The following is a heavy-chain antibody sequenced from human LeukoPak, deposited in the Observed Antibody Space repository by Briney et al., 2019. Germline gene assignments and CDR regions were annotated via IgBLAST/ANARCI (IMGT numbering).Heavy chain of an antibody. J-gene: IGHJ4*02. D-gene: IGHD1-26*01. V-gene: IGHV1-46*01. CDR1: GYTFTSYF. CDR3: ATASVGATGTFGY. CDR2: INPSGGST. Sequence: ASVKVSCKASGYTFTSYFIHWVRQAPGQGLEWMGIINPSGGSTNYAQKFQGRATMTRDTSTSTVYMELSSLRSEDTAVYYCATASVGATGTFGYWGQGALVTVSS.